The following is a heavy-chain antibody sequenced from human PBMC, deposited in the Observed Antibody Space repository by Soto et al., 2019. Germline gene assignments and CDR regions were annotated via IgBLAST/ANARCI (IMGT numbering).Heavy chain of an antibody. CDR2: IYHSGGT. J-gene: IGHJ4*02. V-gene: IGHV4-30-2*06. D-gene: IGHD3-3*01. CDR1: GGSINSGRSS. CDR3: ARAHDFWRGRQQPIDS. Sequence: SETLSLTCSVSGGSINSGRSSWNWIRQSPGKGLEWIASIYHSGGTYYNPSLKSRVSISVDRPENQFSLKLSSVAAADTAVYYGARAHDFWRGRQQPIDSGGQGTLVTVSS.